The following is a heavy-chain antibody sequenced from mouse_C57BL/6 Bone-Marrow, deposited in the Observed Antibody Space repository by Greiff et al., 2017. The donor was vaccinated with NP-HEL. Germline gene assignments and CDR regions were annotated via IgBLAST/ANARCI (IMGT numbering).Heavy chain of an antibody. CDR2: IYPSDSET. Sequence: QVQLQQPGAELVRPGSSVKLSCKASGYTFTSYWMDWVKQRPGQGLEWIGNIYPSDSETHYNQKFKDKATLTVDKSSSTAYMQLSSLTSEDSAVYYCARTRYGSSLYAMDYWGQGTPVTVSS. J-gene: IGHJ4*01. CDR3: ARTRYGSSLYAMDY. V-gene: IGHV1-61*01. CDR1: GYTFTSYW. D-gene: IGHD1-1*01.